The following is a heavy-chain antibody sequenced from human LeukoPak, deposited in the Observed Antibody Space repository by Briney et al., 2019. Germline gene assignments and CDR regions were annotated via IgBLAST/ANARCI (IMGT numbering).Heavy chain of an antibody. D-gene: IGHD5-18*01. V-gene: IGHV3-7*01. CDR2: IKQDGSEK. J-gene: IGHJ6*03. Sequence: PGGSLRLSCAASGFTFSSYWMSWVRQAPGKGLEWVANIKQDGSEKYYVDSVKGRFTISRDNARNSLYLQMNSLRAEDTAVYYCARVGGYSYGYYYYYYYYMGVWGKGTTVTVSS. CDR3: ARVGGYSYGYYYYYYYYMGV. CDR1: GFTFSSYW.